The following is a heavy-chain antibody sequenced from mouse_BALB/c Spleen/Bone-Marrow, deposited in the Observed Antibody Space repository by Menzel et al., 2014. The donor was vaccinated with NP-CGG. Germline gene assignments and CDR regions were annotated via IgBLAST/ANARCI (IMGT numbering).Heavy chain of an antibody. J-gene: IGHJ4*01. CDR1: GYTFTSYY. Sequence: QVQLKQSGAELVKPGASVKLSCKASGYTFTSYYMYWVKQRPGQGLEWFGEINPSNGGTNFNEKFKNKATLTVDKSSSTAYMQLSSLTSEDSAVHYCSRGRRDALDYWGQGTSVTVSS. V-gene: IGHV1S81*02. CDR3: SRGRRDALDY. CDR2: INPSNGGT.